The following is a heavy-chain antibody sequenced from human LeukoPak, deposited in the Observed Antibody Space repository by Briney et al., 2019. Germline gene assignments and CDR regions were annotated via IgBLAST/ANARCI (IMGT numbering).Heavy chain of an antibody. CDR2: IKQDGSEK. V-gene: IGHV3-7*01. D-gene: IGHD6-13*01. CDR1: GFTFRSYW. Sequence: GGSLRLSCAASGFTFRSYWMSWVRQAPGKGLEWVANIKQDGSEKYYVDSVKGRFTISRDNAKNSLYLQMNSLRAEDTAVYYCARGAATAASWYAVDYWGQGTLVTVSS. J-gene: IGHJ4*02. CDR3: ARGAATAASWYAVDY.